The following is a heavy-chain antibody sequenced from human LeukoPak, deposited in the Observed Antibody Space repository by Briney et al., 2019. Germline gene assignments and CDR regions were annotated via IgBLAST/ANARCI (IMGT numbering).Heavy chain of an antibody. J-gene: IGHJ6*02. CDR3: ATAPPDYYGMDV. Sequence: ASVKVSCKVSGCTLTELSMHWVRQAPGKGLEWMGGFDPEDGETIYAQKFQGRVTMTEDTSTDTAYMELSSLRSEDTAVYYCATAPPDYYGMDVWGQGTTVTVSS. CDR2: FDPEDGET. V-gene: IGHV1-24*01. CDR1: GCTLTELS.